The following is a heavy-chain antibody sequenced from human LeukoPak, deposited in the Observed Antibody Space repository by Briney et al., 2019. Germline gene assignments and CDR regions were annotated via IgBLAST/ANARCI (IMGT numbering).Heavy chain of an antibody. Sequence: SETLSLTCTVSGASIRSHYWNWIRQTAGEGLEWIGRIYNNRSPDYNPSLKSRVTISVDTSKNQLSLKMTSVTVADTALDYCVRESVFGSRYYFDYWGHGILVTVSA. J-gene: IGHJ4*01. V-gene: IGHV4-4*07. CDR3: VRESVFGSRYYFDY. CDR2: IYNNRSP. D-gene: IGHD3-3*01. CDR1: GASIRSHY.